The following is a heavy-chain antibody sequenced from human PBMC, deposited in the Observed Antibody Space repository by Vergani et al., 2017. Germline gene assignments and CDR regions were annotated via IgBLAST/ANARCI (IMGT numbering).Heavy chain of an antibody. CDR3: ARDATYYYGSGSYLYNWFDP. V-gene: IGHV3-48*01. CDR2: ISSSSTK. J-gene: IGHJ5*02. D-gene: IGHD3-10*01. CDR1: GFTFSSYS. Sequence: EVQLVESGGGLVQPGGSLRLSCAASGFTFSSYSMNWVRQAPGKGLEWVSYISSSSTKYYADSVKGRFTISRDNAKNSLYLQMNTLRAEDTAVYYCARDATYYYGSGSYLYNWFDPWGQGTLVTVSS.